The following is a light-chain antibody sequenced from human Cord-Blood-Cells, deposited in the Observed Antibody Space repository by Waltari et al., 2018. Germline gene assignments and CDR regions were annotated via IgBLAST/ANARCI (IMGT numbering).Light chain of an antibody. CDR2: GAS. Sequence: EIVMTQSPATLSVSPGESATLSCRASQNVRSNLAWYQQKPGQAPRLLIYGASTRATGIPARFSGSGSGTEFTLTISSLQSEDFAVYYCQQYNNWPLTFGGGTKVEIK. CDR3: QQYNNWPLT. J-gene: IGKJ4*01. V-gene: IGKV3-15*01. CDR1: QNVRSN.